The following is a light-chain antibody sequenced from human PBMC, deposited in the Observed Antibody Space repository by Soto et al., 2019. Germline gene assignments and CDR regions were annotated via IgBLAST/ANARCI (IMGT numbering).Light chain of an antibody. CDR1: QVIDNW. Sequence: DIQMTQSPSSVSASLGDRVTITCRASQVIDNWLAWYQQKPGKAPKVLIYSTSSLQGGVPSRFSGSRSGTDFTLTISNLQPEDFATYYCKQSKSFPLTFGGGTKVDIK. CDR3: KQSKSFPLT. J-gene: IGKJ4*01. CDR2: STS. V-gene: IGKV1-12*01.